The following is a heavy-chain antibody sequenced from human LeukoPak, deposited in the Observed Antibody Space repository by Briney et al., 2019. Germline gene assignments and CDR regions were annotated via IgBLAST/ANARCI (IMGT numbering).Heavy chain of an antibody. CDR1: GFTFDDYA. D-gene: IGHD3-10*01. CDR3: ARDLVWFGESYYFDY. CDR2: ISWDGGST. Sequence: GGSLRLSCAASGFTFDDYAMHWVRHAPGKGLEWVSLISWDGGSTYYADSVKGRFTISRDNSKNTLYLQMNSLRTEGTAMFYCARDLVWFGESYYFDYWGQGTLVTVSS. V-gene: IGHV3-43D*03. J-gene: IGHJ4*02.